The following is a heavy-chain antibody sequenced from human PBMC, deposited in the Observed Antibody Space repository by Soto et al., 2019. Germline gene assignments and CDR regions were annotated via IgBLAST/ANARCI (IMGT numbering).Heavy chain of an antibody. CDR2: ISAYNGNT. Sequence: ASVKVSCKASGYTFTSYGISWVRQAPGQGLEWMGWISAYNGNTNYAQKLQGRVTMTTDTSTSTAYMELRSLRSDDTAVYYCARESSWRISSSRAPQYYYYGMDVWGQGTTVTVS. D-gene: IGHD6-13*01. CDR3: ARESSWRISSSRAPQYYYYGMDV. CDR1: GYTFTSYG. V-gene: IGHV1-18*04. J-gene: IGHJ6*02.